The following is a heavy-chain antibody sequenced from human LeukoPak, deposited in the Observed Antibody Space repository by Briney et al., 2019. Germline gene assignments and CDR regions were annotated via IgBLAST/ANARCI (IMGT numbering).Heavy chain of an antibody. D-gene: IGHD3-10*02. J-gene: IGHJ4*02. CDR1: GFTVSSNY. CDR2: IYSGGST. Sequence: QTGGSLRLSCAASGFTVSSNYMSWVRQAPGKGLEWVSVIYSGGSTYYADSVKGRFTISRDNSKNTLYLQMNSLRAEDTAVYYCVTYVAFDYWGQGTLVTVSS. CDR3: VTYVAFDY. V-gene: IGHV3-53*01.